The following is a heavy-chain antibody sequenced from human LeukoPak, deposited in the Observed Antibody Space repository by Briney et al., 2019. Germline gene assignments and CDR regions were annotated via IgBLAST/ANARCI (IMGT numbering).Heavy chain of an antibody. CDR2: INRSGST. Sequence: SETLSLTCAVYGGSFSSYYWSWIRQPPGKGLEWIGEINRSGSTNYNPSLKSRVTISVDTSKNQFSLKLGSVTAADTAVYYCARAYRNLPFDYWGQGTLVTVSS. V-gene: IGHV4-34*01. J-gene: IGHJ4*02. D-gene: IGHD3-16*02. CDR1: GGSFSSYY. CDR3: ARAYRNLPFDY.